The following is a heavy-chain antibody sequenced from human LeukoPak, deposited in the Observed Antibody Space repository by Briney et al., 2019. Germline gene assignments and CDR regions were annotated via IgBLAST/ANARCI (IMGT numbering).Heavy chain of an antibody. CDR3: AKYKFGSDYFSN. J-gene: IGHJ4*02. Sequence: SETLSLTCTVSGDSISGYYWSWIRQPAGKGLEWIGRIYTSGSTKYNPSFQGRVTMSLDTSKNQFSLRLSSVTAADTAIYYCAKYKFGSDYFSNWGQGTVVTVSS. CDR1: GDSISGYY. CDR2: IYTSGST. D-gene: IGHD2/OR15-2a*01. V-gene: IGHV4-4*07.